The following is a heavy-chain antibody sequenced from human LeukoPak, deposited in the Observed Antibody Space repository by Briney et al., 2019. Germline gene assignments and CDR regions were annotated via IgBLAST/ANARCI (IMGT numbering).Heavy chain of an antibody. Sequence: GGSLRLSCEASGFTFSNSDMHWVRQAPGEGLEWVAFIRYDGRNKYYADSVKGRFTISRDNSKNTLYLQMNSLRTEDTAVFYCAQGHSNWYFFDYWGQGTLVTVSS. CDR1: GFTFSNSD. CDR2: IRYDGRNK. CDR3: AQGHSNWYFFDY. V-gene: IGHV3-30*02. J-gene: IGHJ4*02. D-gene: IGHD6-13*01.